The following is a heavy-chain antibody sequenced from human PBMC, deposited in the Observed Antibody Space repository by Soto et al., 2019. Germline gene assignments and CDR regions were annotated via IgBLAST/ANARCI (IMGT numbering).Heavy chain of an antibody. V-gene: IGHV3-30-3*01. CDR3: AREGFGVVAAIYYYYCGMDV. CDR2: ISYDGSNK. CDR1: GFTFSSYA. D-gene: IGHD2-15*01. J-gene: IGHJ6*02. Sequence: QVQLVESGGGVVQPGRSLRLSCAASGFTFSSYAMHWVRQAPGKGLEWVAVISYDGSNKYYADSVKGRFTISRDNSKNTLYLQMNSLRAEDTAVYYCAREGFGVVAAIYYYYCGMDVWGQGTTVTVSS.